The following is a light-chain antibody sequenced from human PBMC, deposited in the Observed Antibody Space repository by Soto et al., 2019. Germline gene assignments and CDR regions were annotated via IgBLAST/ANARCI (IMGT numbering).Light chain of an antibody. V-gene: IGKV1-9*01. J-gene: IGKJ4*01. Sequence: DIQLTQSPSFLSASVGDRFTITCRASQGISDYLAWYQQKPGNAPKLLIYGTSTLQSEVPSRFSGSGSGTEFTLTISSLQPEDFATYFCQQRKTYPLTFGGGTRVEIK. CDR2: GTS. CDR1: QGISDY. CDR3: QQRKTYPLT.